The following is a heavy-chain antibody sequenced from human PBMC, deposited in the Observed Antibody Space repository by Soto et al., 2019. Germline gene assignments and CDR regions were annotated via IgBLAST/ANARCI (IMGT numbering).Heavy chain of an antibody. CDR1: GFTCSSYS. Sequence: VVTLKHSFATPGFTCSSYSMPWVRQAPGKGLEWVSYISSSSTTKYYADSVKGRFTISRDNAKNSLYLQMNSLRAEDTAVYYCARDGCSGSNCLNWFDPWGQGT. CDR2: ISSSSTTK. J-gene: IGHJ5*02. D-gene: IGHD2-15*01. V-gene: IGHV3-48*01. CDR3: ARDGCSGSNCLNWFDP.